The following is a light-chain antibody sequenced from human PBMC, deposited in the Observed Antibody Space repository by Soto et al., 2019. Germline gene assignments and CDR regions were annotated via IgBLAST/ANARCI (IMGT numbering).Light chain of an antibody. CDR1: SSDVGGYIY. CDR3: SSYTSSSTLVV. V-gene: IGLV2-14*01. CDR2: EVS. J-gene: IGLJ2*01. Sequence: QSALTQPASVSGSPGQSITISCTGTSSDVGGYIYVSWYQQHPGKAPKLMIYEVSNRPSGVSNRFSGSKSGNTASLTISGLQAEDEADYYCSSYTSSSTLVVFGGGTKLTVL.